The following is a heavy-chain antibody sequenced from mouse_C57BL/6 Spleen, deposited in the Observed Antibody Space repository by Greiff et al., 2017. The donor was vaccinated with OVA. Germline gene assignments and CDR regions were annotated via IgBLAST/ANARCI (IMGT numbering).Heavy chain of an antibody. Sequence: QVQLQQPGAELVKPGASVKLSCKASGYTFTSYWMQWVKQRPGQGLEWIGEIDPSDSYTNYNQKFKGKATLTVDTSSSTAYMQLSSLTSEDSAVYYCARSVRDFDYWGQGTTLTVSS. CDR3: ARSVRDFDY. J-gene: IGHJ2*01. V-gene: IGHV1-50*01. CDR1: GYTFTSYW. CDR2: IDPSDSYT. D-gene: IGHD2-2*01.